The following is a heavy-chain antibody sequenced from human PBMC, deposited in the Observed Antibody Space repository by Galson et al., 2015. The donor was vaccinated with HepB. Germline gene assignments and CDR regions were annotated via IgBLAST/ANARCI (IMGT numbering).Heavy chain of an antibody. V-gene: IGHV3-11*01. CDR2: ISSSGSTI. D-gene: IGHD6-19*01. J-gene: IGHJ5*02. CDR1: GFTFSDYY. Sequence: SLRLSCAASGFTFSDYYMSWIRQAPGKGLEWVSYISSSGSTIYYADSVKGRFTISRGNAKNSLYLQMNSLRAEDTAVYYCAKIAVAPIGWFDPWGQGTLVTVSS. CDR3: AKIAVAPIGWFDP.